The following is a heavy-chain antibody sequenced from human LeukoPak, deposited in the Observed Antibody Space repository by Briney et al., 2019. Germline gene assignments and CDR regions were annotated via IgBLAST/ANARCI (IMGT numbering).Heavy chain of an antibody. CDR3: AKEYSGYDFDY. V-gene: IGHV3-23*01. CDR2: TSGSGVNS. Sequence: GSLRLSYAASGFTLRSYDMSWVRQAPGKGLEWVAATSGSGVNSYYADSVRGRFTISRENSQNTPYLQMDSLRAEDTALYYCAKEYSGYDFDYWGQGTLVTVSS. D-gene: IGHD5-12*01. CDR1: GFTLRSYD. J-gene: IGHJ4*02.